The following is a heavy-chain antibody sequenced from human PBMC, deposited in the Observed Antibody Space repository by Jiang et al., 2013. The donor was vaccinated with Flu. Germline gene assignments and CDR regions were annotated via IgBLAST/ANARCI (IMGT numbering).Heavy chain of an antibody. D-gene: IGHD3-10*01. CDR2: ISYDGSNR. CDR3: ARDWVQGFGIPSYYCDMDV. CDR1: GFSFSSYA. J-gene: IGHJ6*02. Sequence: VQLVESGGGVVQPGMSLRLSCAASGFSFSSYAFHWVRQAPGKGLEWVALISYDGSNRYYADSVRGRFIISRDGPKNSLYLQMNSLRVEDTAVYYCARDWVQGFGIPSYYCDMDVWGQGTTVTVSS. V-gene: IGHV3-30*01.